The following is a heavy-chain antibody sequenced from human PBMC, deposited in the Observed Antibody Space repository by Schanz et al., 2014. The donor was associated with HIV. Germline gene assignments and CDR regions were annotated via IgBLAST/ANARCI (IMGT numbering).Heavy chain of an antibody. D-gene: IGHD6-13*01. CDR3: ARRELGAPRYRSWAGEAHYYGMDV. CDR2: IIPIFGPA. CDR1: GGTVNSYA. Sequence: QVQLIQSGAEVKKPGSSVTVSCRASGGTVNSYAISWVRQAPGQGLEWMGGIIPIFGPANYSPKFRDRVTITADESTSTAYMELSSLSSEDAAIYYCARRELGAPRYRSWAGEAHYYGMDVWGQGTTVTVSS. J-gene: IGHJ6*02. V-gene: IGHV1-69*19.